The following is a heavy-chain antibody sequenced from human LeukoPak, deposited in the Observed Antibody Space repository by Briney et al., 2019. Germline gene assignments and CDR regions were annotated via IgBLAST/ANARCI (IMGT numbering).Heavy chain of an antibody. CDR2: ISFSSSYI. Sequence: PGGSLRLSCAASGFTFSSYGMHWVRQAPGKGLEWVSSISFSSSYIYYADSVKGRFTISRDNAKNSLYLQMNSLRAEDTAVYYCARGEDYYDSSGYYERSWWFDPWGQGTLVTVSS. CDR3: ARGEDYYDSSGYYERSWWFDP. J-gene: IGHJ5*02. CDR1: GFTFSSYG. D-gene: IGHD3-22*01. V-gene: IGHV3-21*01.